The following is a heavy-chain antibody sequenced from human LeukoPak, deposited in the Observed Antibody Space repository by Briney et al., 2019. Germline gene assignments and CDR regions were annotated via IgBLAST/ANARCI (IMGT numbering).Heavy chain of an antibody. CDR1: GFTFSSYS. D-gene: IGHD6-6*01. CDR3: ARDHQVSYFDL. J-gene: IGHJ4*02. V-gene: IGHV3-30*04. CDR2: ISDDGSNE. Sequence: TGGSLRLSCAASGFTFSSYSMHWVRQAPGKGLEWVALISDDGSNEQFADSVKGRFTVSRDSSKNTVYLQMNSLRAEDTAMNYCARDHQVSYFDLWGQGTLVTVSS.